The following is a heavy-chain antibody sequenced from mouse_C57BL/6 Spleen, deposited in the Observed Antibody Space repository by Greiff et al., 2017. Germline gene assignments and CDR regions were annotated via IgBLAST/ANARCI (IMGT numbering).Heavy chain of an antibody. V-gene: IGHV1-61*01. CDR1: GYTFTSYW. Sequence: QVQLKQPGAELVRPGSSVQLSCKASGYTFTSYWMDWVKQRPGQGLEWIGNIYPSDSETHYTQKFKDKATLTVDKSSSTAYMQLSSLTSEDSAVYYCARALYYYGSSYFDDWGQGTTLTVSS. CDR3: ARALYYYGSSYFDD. J-gene: IGHJ2*01. D-gene: IGHD1-1*01. CDR2: IYPSDSET.